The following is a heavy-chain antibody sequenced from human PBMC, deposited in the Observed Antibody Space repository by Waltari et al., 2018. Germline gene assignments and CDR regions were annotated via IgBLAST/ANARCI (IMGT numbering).Heavy chain of an antibody. CDR1: GGSFSGYY. J-gene: IGHJ4*02. D-gene: IGHD3-10*01. CDR2: VPHTGAT. CDR3: ARGRGGLWFGRDFDF. V-gene: IGHV4-34*01. Sequence: QVQLQQWGAGLLQPSETLSLTCAVYGGSFSGYYWPWIRQHPGEGLEWTGDVPHTGATSANAVRGGRVTTSGDSSKNQYSLHLTALTAADTAVCYCARGRGGLWFGRDFDFWGQGTLVTVSS.